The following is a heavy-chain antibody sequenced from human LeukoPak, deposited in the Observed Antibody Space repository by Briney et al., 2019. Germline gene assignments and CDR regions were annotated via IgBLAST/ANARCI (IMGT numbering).Heavy chain of an antibody. D-gene: IGHD2-15*01. J-gene: IGHJ5*02. CDR3: ASYRIGYCNGDTCYADWFDP. Sequence: PGGSLRLSCAASGFAFSSNWMSWVRQAPGKGLEWVANIKENGSEKYYVASVKGRFTISSDNAKNSLYLQMNNLRAEDTAVYYCASYRIGYCNGDTCYADWFDPWGQGTLVTVSS. CDR1: GFAFSSNW. CDR2: IKENGSEK. V-gene: IGHV3-7*01.